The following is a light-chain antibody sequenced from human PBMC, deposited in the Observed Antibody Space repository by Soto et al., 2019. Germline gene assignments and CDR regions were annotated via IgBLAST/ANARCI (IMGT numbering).Light chain of an antibody. CDR1: QSISQCIGSY. V-gene: IGKV3-11*01. Sequence: EIEMTQSPATLSLSAGERATLSCRASQSISQCIGSYLAWYQQTSGQAPRLLIYDASNRATGIPARFSGSGSGTDFTLTISSLEPEDFAVYYCQQHRDCPLTFGGGTKVEIK. CDR3: QQHRDCPLT. CDR2: DAS. J-gene: IGKJ4*01.